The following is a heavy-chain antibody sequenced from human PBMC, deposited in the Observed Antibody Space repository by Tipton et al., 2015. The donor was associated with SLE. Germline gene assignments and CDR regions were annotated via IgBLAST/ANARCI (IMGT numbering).Heavy chain of an antibody. CDR2: IYYSGST. CDR3: ARGPEQWLVNPHYFDY. CDR1: GGSISSGSYY. Sequence: TLSLTCTVSGGSISSGSYYWSWIRQPAGKGLEWIGYIYYSGSTNYNPSLKSRVTMSVDTSKNQFFLKLSSVTAADTAVYYCARGPEQWLVNPHYFDYWGQGTLVTVSS. V-gene: IGHV4-61*10. D-gene: IGHD6-19*01. J-gene: IGHJ4*02.